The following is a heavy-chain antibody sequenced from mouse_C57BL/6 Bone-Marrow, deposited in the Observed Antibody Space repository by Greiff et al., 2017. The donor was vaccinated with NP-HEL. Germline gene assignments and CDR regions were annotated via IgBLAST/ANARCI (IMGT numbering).Heavy chain of an antibody. V-gene: IGHV1-72*01. CDR2: IDPNSGGT. J-gene: IGHJ1*03. D-gene: IGHD1-1*01. CDR1: GYTFTSYW. CDR3: AREDYYGSSPYWYFDV. Sequence: QVHVKQPGAELVKPGASVKLSCKASGYTFTSYWMHWVKQRPGRGLEWIGRIDPNSGGTKYNEKFKSKATLTVDKPSSTAYMQLSSLTSEDSAVYYCAREDYYGSSPYWYFDVWGTGTTVTVSS.